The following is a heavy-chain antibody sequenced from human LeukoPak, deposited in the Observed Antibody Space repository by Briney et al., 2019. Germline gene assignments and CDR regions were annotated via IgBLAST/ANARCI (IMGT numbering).Heavy chain of an antibody. CDR2: IHPGDSDT. CDR3: ARQGCSGGSCYSGRYYFDY. Sequence: PGESLKISCKGSGYSFTSYWVGWVRQMPGKGLEWMGVIHPGDSDTRYSPSFQGQVTISADKSISTAYLQWSSLKASDTAMYYCARQGCSGGSCYSGRYYFDYWGQGTLVTVSS. V-gene: IGHV5-51*01. J-gene: IGHJ4*02. CDR1: GYSFTSYW. D-gene: IGHD2-15*01.